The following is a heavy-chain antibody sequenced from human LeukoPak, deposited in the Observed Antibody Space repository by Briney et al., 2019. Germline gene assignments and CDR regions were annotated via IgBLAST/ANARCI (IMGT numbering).Heavy chain of an antibody. CDR3: ARAGNYYYGSGSYYNWFDP. D-gene: IGHD3-10*01. Sequence: SETLSLTCTVSGGSISSYYWSWIRQPPGKGLEWIGYIYYSGSTNYNPSLKSRVTISVDTSKNQFSLKLSSVTAADTAVYYCARAGNYYYGSGSYYNWFDPWGQGTLVTVSS. J-gene: IGHJ5*02. CDR1: GGSISSYY. V-gene: IGHV4-59*12. CDR2: IYYSGST.